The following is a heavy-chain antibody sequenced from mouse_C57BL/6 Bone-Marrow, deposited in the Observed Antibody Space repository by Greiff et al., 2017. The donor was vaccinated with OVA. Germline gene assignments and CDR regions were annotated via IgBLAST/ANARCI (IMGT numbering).Heavy chain of an antibody. V-gene: IGHV1-4*01. J-gene: IGHJ2*01. CDR1: GYTFTSYT. CDR2: INPSSGYT. D-gene: IGHD2-4*01. Sequence: QVQLQQSGAELARPGASVKMSCKASGYTFTSYTMHWVKQRPGQGLEWIGYINPSSGYTKYNQKFKDKATLTADKSSSTAYMQLSSLTSEDSAVYYCARSGGLRVPPDDWGQGTTLTVSS. CDR3: ARSGGLRVPPDD.